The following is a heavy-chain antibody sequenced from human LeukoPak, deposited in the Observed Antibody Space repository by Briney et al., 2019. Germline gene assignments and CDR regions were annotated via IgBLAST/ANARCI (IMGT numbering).Heavy chain of an antibody. V-gene: IGHV3-43*02. D-gene: IGHD2/OR15-2a*01. CDR2: INADGGRT. J-gene: IGHJ6*02. Sequence: GSLRLSCAASGFTLGPYAMHWVRQRPGKGLEWVAHINADGGRTFYADSVEGRFTISRDNSKDSLYLQMNSLTTDDTALYYCGTRAFYHSLDVWGQGTTVTVSS. CDR1: GFTLGPYA. CDR3: GTRAFYHSLDV.